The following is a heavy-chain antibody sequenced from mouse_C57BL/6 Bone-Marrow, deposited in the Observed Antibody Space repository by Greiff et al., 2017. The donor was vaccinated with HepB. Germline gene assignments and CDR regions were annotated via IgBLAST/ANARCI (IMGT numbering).Heavy chain of an antibody. CDR3: ARGGAYYSKPNWYFEV. Sequence: EVQLQQSGPVLVKPGASVKMSCKASGYTFTDYYMNWVKQSHGKSLEWIGVINPYNGGTSYNQKFKGKATLTVDKSSSTAYMELNSLTSEDSAVYYCARGGAYYSKPNWYFEVWGTGTTVTVSS. CDR2: INPYNGGT. CDR1: GYTFTDYY. J-gene: IGHJ1*03. D-gene: IGHD2-5*01. V-gene: IGHV1-19*01.